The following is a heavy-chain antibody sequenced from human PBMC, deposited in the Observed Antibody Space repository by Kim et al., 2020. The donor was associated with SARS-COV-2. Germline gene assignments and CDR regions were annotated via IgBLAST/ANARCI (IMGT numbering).Heavy chain of an antibody. CDR3: ARDRCGGDCYGDAFDI. CDR2: ISYDGSNK. CDR1: GFTFSSYA. Sequence: GGSLRLSCAASGFTFSSYAMHWVRQAPGKGLEWVAVISYDGSNKYYADSVKGRFTISRDNSKNTLYLQMNSLRAEDTAVYYCARDRCGGDCYGDAFDIWGQGTMVTVSS. J-gene: IGHJ3*02. D-gene: IGHD2-21*02. V-gene: IGHV3-30-3*01.